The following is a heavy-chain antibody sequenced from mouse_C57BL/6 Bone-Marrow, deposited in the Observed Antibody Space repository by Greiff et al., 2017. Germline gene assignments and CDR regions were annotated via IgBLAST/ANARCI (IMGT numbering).Heavy chain of an antibody. V-gene: IGHV1-59*01. CDR2: IDPSDSYT. Sequence: QVQLQQSGAELVRPGTSVKLSCKASGYTFTSYWMHWVKQRPGQGLEWIGVIDPSDSYTNYNQKFKGKATLTVDTSSSTAYMQLSSLTSEDSAVYYCARGDSKRSNFGYWGQGTTLTVSS. CDR1: GYTFTSYW. D-gene: IGHD2-5*01. CDR3: ARGDSKRSNFGY. J-gene: IGHJ2*01.